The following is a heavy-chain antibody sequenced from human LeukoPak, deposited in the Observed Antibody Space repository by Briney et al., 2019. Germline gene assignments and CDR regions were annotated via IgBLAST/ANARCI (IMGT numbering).Heavy chain of an antibody. V-gene: IGHV4-31*03. CDR3: ARGYCSSTSCYTENWFDP. Sequence: SETLSLTCTVSGSSISSGGYYWSWIRQHPGKGLEWIGYIYYSGSTYYNPSLKSRVTISVDTSKNQFSLKLSSVTAADTAVYYCARGYCSSTSCYTENWFDPWGQGTLVTVSS. CDR1: GSSISSGGYY. CDR2: IYYSGST. D-gene: IGHD2-2*02. J-gene: IGHJ5*02.